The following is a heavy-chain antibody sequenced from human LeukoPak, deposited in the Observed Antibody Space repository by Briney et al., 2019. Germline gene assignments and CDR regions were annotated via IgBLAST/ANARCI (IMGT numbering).Heavy chain of an antibody. Sequence: GGSLRLSCAASGFTFSSYSMNWVRQAPGKGLEWVSSISTSSSYIYYADSVKGRFTISRDNARNSLYVQMDSLRAEDTAVYYCARDRWLQSQRYFDYWGQGILVTVSS. CDR3: ARDRWLQSQRYFDY. V-gene: IGHV3-21*01. J-gene: IGHJ4*02. CDR1: GFTFSSYS. D-gene: IGHD5-24*01. CDR2: ISTSSSYI.